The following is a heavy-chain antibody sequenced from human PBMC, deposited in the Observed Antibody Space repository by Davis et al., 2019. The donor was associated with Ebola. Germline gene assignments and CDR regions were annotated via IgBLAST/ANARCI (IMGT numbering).Heavy chain of an antibody. Sequence: GESLKISCAASGFTFSSYDMHWVRQATGKGLEWVSAIGTAGDTYYPGSVKGRFTISRENAKNSLYLQMNSLRAGDTAVYYCAKDKYYGSGSYFSYFDYWGQGTLVTVSS. CDR1: GFTFSSYD. V-gene: IGHV3-13*01. J-gene: IGHJ4*02. D-gene: IGHD3-10*01. CDR3: AKDKYYGSGSYFSYFDY. CDR2: IGTAGDT.